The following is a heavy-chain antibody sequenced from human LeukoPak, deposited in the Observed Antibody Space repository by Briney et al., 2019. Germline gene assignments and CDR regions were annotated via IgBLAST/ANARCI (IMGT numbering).Heavy chain of an antibody. CDR1: GGSISSHY. V-gene: IGHV4-59*11. D-gene: IGHD5-18*01. J-gene: IGHJ4*02. Sequence: KPSETLSLTCTVSGGSISSHYWSWIRQPPGKGLEGIGYIYYSGSTNYNTSLKSRVTISVDTSKNQFSLKLSSVTAADTAVYYCARVGRKQLWLGGIDYWGQGTLVTVSS. CDR2: IYYSGST. CDR3: ARVGRKQLWLGGIDY.